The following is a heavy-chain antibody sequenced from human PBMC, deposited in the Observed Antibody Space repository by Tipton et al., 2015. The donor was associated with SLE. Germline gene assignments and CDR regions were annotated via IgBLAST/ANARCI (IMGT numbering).Heavy chain of an antibody. J-gene: IGHJ4*02. CDR1: GGSISTYY. CDR3: AREGDYDSSGSYYFDY. CDR2: IYTSGYT. Sequence: TLSLTCTVSGGSISTYYWTWIRQPPGKGLEWIGRIYTSGYTDYSPSLKSRVTISLDTSKNQFSLKLSSVTAADTAVYYCAREGDYDSSGSYYFDYWGQGTLVTVSS. V-gene: IGHV4-4*08. D-gene: IGHD3-22*01.